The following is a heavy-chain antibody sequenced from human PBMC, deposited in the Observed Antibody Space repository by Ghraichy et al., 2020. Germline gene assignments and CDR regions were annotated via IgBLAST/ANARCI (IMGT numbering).Heavy chain of an antibody. J-gene: IGHJ3*02. Sequence: GSLRLSCTVSGGSISSSSYYWGWIRQPPGKGLEWIGSIYYSGSTYYNPSLKSRVTISVDTSKNQFSLKLSSVTAADTAVYYCARHRATMVRGALDAFDIWGQGTMVTVSS. CDR2: IYYSGST. CDR3: ARHRATMVRGALDAFDI. CDR1: GGSISSSSYY. V-gene: IGHV4-39*01. D-gene: IGHD3-10*01.